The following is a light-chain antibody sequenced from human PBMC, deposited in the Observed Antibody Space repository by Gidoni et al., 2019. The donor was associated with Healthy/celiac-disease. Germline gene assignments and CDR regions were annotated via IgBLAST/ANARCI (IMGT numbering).Light chain of an antibody. V-gene: IGKV3-11*01. J-gene: IGKJ2*01. CDR1: QSVSSC. CDR3: QQRSNWPPT. CDR2: DAS. Sequence: EIVLTQSPATLSLSPGESATLPCRASQSVSSCLAWYQQKPGQAPRLLIYDASDRATGIQARFSGSGSGTDFTLTISSLEPEDLAVYYCQQRSNWPPTFGQGTKLEIK.